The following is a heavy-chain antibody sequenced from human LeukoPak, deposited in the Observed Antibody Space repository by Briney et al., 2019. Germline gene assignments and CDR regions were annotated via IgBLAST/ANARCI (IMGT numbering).Heavy chain of an antibody. J-gene: IGHJ4*02. V-gene: IGHV3-9*01. D-gene: IGHD3-3*01. CDR3: ARLREIPVFGVVTKSTSYFDY. CDR2: ISWNSGSI. CDR1: GFTFDDYA. Sequence: GGSLRLSCAASGFTFDDYAMHWVRQAPGKGLEWVSGISWNSGSIGYADSVKGRFTISRNNAKNSLYLQMNSLRAEDTAVYYCARLREIPVFGVVTKSTSYFDYWGQGTLVTVSS.